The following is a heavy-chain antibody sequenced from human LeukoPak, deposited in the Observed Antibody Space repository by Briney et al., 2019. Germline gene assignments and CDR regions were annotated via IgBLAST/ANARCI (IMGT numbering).Heavy chain of an antibody. Sequence: PGGSLRLSCAASGFTFSSYAMSWVRQAPGKGLEWVSAISGSGGSTYYADSVKDRFTISRDNSKNTLYLQMNSLRAEDTAVYYCAKTRSSWQINCFDYWGQGTLVTVSS. CDR1: GFTFSSYA. J-gene: IGHJ4*02. D-gene: IGHD6-13*01. V-gene: IGHV3-23*01. CDR3: AKTRSSWQINCFDY. CDR2: ISGSGGST.